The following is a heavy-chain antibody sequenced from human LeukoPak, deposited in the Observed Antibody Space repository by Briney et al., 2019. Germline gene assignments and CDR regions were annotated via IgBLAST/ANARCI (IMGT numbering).Heavy chain of an antibody. J-gene: IGHJ4*02. V-gene: IGHV3-30-3*01. Sequence: GRSLRLSCAASGFTFSNYAMHWARQAPGKGLEWVAFISHDRSNNCHADSVKGRFTISRDNSKNTLYLQMNSLTDEDTAVYYRARDLSGSYMSDYWGQGTLVTVSS. D-gene: IGHD3-10*01. CDR3: ARDLSGSYMSDY. CDR2: ISHDRSNN. CDR1: GFTFSNYA.